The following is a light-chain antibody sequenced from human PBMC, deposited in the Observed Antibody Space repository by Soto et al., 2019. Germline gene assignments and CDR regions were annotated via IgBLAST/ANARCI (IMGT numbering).Light chain of an antibody. CDR1: GSDVGNYNY. CDR3: SSYTSSSAYG. J-gene: IGLJ1*01. Sequence: QSVLTQPASVSGSPGQSITISCTGTGSDVGNYNYVSWYQQNPGKAPKLIIYAVRNRPSGVSNRFSVSKSGNTASLTISGLQAEDEADYYCSSYTSSSAYGFGTGTRSPS. CDR2: AVR. V-gene: IGLV2-14*01.